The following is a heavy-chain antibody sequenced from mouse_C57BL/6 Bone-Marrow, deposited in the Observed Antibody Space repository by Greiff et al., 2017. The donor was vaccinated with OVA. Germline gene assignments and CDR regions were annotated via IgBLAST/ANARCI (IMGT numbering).Heavy chain of an antibody. J-gene: IGHJ1*03. CDR2: IDPSDSYT. D-gene: IGHD4-1*01. CDR1: GYTFTSYW. CDR3: ARYGWDYWYFDV. V-gene: IGHV1-50*01. Sequence: VQLKQPGAELVKPGASVKLSCKASGYTFTSYWMQWVKQRPGQGLEWIGEIDPSDSYTNYNQKFKGKATLTVDTSSSTAYMQLSSLTSEDSAVYYCARYGWDYWYFDVWGTGTTVTVSS.